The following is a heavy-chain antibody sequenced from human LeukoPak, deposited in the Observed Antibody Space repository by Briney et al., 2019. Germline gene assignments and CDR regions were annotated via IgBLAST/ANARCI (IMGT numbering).Heavy chain of an antibody. J-gene: IGHJ6*03. CDR3: AKDIGWNYYYYMDV. Sequence: GRSLRLSCAASGFTFDDYAMDWVRQAPGKGLEWVSGISWNSGSIGYADSVKGRFTISRDNAKNSLYLQMNSLRAEDTALYYCAKDIGWNYYYYMDVWGKGTTVTVSS. CDR2: ISWNSGSI. CDR1: GFTFDDYA. V-gene: IGHV3-9*01. D-gene: IGHD2-15*01.